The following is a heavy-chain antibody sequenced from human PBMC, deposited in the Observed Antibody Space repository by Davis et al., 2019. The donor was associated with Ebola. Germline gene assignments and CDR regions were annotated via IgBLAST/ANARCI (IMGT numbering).Heavy chain of an antibody. CDR1: GGSLSNYY. Sequence: PSETLSLTCSVSGGSLSNYYWTWIRQPAGKGLEWIGRISFSGATNYSPSLRSRVTISLDSSNSQISLRLTSVTAADTAVYYCATNTTSSFPFDLWGLGTTVIVSS. J-gene: IGHJ3*01. CDR3: ATNTTSSFPFDL. D-gene: IGHD6-6*01. CDR2: ISFSGAT. V-gene: IGHV4-4*07.